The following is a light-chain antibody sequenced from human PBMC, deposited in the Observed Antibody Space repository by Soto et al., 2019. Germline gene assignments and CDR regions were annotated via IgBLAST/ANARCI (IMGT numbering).Light chain of an antibody. J-gene: IGKJ3*01. V-gene: IGKV3-15*01. CDR2: GAS. CDR3: QQYNNRPPFS. Sequence: EIVMTQSPATLSVSPGERATLSCRASQSVSSNLAWYQQKPGQAPRLLIYGASTRATGIPARFSGSGSGTELTLASRSLQSEDVAVYYVQQYNNRPPFSFGPGTKVDI. CDR1: QSVSSN.